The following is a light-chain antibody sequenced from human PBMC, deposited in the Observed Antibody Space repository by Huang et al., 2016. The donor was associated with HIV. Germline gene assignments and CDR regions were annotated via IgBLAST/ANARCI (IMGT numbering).Light chain of an antibody. CDR3: QKYNSAPRVWT. CDR2: AAS. CDR1: QDISNY. V-gene: IGKV1-27*01. J-gene: IGKJ1*01. Sequence: DIQMTQSPSSLSASVGDRVTITCRASQDISNYLAWYQQKPGKVPTLLIYAASTLQSGVPSRFSGSGSGTDFTLTISSLQPEDVATYYCQKYNSAPRVWTFGQGTKVEIK.